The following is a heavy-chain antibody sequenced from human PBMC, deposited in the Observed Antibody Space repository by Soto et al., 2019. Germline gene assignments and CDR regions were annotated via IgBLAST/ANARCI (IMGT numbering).Heavy chain of an antibody. CDR3: ARGRSYYGAGSLNWFDP. J-gene: IGHJ5*02. Sequence: QVQLQQWGAGLLKPSETLSLTCGVYGGPFSGYYWSWIRQPPGKGLEWIGEINHSGTTNYNPSLKRRVTTSIDTSKNQFSLKLSSVTAADTAVYYCARGRSYYGAGSLNWFDPWGQGTLGTVSS. CDR1: GGPFSGYY. CDR2: INHSGTT. D-gene: IGHD3-10*01. V-gene: IGHV4-34*01.